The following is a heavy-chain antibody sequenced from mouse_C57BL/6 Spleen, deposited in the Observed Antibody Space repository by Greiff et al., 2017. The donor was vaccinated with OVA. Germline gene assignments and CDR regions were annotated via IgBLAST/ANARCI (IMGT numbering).Heavy chain of an antibody. J-gene: IGHJ4*01. Sequence: VQLQQSGAELVRPGASVKLSCKASGYTFTDYYINWVKQRPGQGLEWIARIYPGSGNTYYNETFKGKATLTAEKSSSTAYMQLSSLTSEDSAVYFCARHGYDYDGGGYAMDYWGQGTSVTVSS. V-gene: IGHV1-76*01. CDR1: GYTFTDYY. D-gene: IGHD2-4*01. CDR3: ARHGYDYDGGGYAMDY. CDR2: IYPGSGNT.